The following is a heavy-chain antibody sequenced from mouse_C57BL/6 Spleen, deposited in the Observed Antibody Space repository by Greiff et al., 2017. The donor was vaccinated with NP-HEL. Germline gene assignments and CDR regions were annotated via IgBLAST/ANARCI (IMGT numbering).Heavy chain of an antibody. CDR1: GYTFTSYW. D-gene: IGHD1-1*01. Sequence: QVQLQQPGTELVKPGASVKLSCKASGYTFTSYWMHWVKQRPGQGLEWIGNINPSNGGTNYNEKFKRKATLTVDKSSSTAYRQLRSLTSEDSAVYYCARQDYGSSSYYAMDYWGQGTSVTVSS. V-gene: IGHV1-53*01. CDR2: INPSNGGT. CDR3: ARQDYGSSSYYAMDY. J-gene: IGHJ4*01.